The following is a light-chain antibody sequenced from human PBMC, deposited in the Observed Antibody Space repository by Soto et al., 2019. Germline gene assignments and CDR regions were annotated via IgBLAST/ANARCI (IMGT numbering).Light chain of an antibody. V-gene: IGLV2-14*01. Sequence: SVVAQPASVSGSPGQPNTISCTGTSSDVGCYNYVSWFQQHPGKAPKLLIYDVSNWPSGVSDRFSGSKSGNTASLTISGLQAEDEADYYCSSFTTSSTFVFGTGTKVTVL. CDR3: SSFTTSSTFV. CDR2: DVS. J-gene: IGLJ1*01. CDR1: SSDVGCYNY.